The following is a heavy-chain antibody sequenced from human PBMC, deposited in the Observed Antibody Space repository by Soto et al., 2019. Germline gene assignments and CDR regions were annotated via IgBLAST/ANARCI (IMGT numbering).Heavy chain of an antibody. V-gene: IGHV5-51*01. CDR3: AISMRGRYYFFDF. D-gene: IGHD1-26*01. Sequence: PGESLKISCKGSGYSFTSYWIGWVRQMPGKGLEWMGIIYPGDSDTRYSPSFQGQVTISADKAISTAYLQWSSLKASDTAMYYCAISMRGRYYFFDFWGQGTLVTVSS. CDR2: IYPGDSDT. CDR1: GYSFTSYW. J-gene: IGHJ4*02.